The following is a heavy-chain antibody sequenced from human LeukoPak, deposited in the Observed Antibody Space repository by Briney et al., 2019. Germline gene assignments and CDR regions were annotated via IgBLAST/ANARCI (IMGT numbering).Heavy chain of an antibody. CDR1: GYSFTTYW. D-gene: IGHD3-22*01. J-gene: IGHJ3*02. V-gene: IGHV5-51*01. Sequence: GESLKISCKGSGYSFTTYWIGWVRQMPGKGLEWMGFIYPGDSDTRYSPSFQGQVTISADKSISTAYLQWSSLKASDTAMYYCARDPYYYDSSGYYYPNWLYAFDIWGQGTMVTVSS. CDR2: IYPGDSDT. CDR3: ARDPYYYDSSGYYYPNWLYAFDI.